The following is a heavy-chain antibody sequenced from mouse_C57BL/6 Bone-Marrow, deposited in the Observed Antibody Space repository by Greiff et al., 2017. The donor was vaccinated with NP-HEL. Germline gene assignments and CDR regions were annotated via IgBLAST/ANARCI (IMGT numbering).Heavy chain of an antibody. J-gene: IGHJ2*01. D-gene: IGHD2-3*01. CDR1: GFSLTSYG. V-gene: IGHV2-5*01. CDR3: AKNNDGFGTYFDY. Sequence: VKLQQSGPGLVQPSQSLSITCTVSGFSLTSYGVHWVRQSPGKGLEWLGVIWRGGSTDYNAAFMSRLSITKDNSKSQVFFKMNSLQADDTAIYYCAKNNDGFGTYFDYWGQGTTLTVSS. CDR2: IWRGGST.